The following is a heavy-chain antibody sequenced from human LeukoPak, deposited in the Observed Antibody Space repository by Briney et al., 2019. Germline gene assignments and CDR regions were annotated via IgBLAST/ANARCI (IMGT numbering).Heavy chain of an antibody. J-gene: IGHJ4*02. CDR2: INPNSSGT. Sequence: ASVKVSCEASGYTFTGYYIHWVRQAPGQGLEWMGWINPNSSGTKYAQKFQGRVTMTRDTSISTAYMDLSSLRSDDTAVYYCARVWGTVASPTWFDYWGQGTLVTVSS. V-gene: IGHV1-2*02. CDR1: GYTFTGYY. CDR3: ARVWGTVASPTWFDY. D-gene: IGHD4-23*01.